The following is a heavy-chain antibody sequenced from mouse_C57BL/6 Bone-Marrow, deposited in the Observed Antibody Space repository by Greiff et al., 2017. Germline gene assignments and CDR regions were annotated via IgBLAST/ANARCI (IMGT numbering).Heavy chain of an antibody. CDR3: ARGGIDSNYWYVDV. V-gene: IGHV1-55*01. J-gene: IGHJ1*03. CDR1: GYTFTSYW. D-gene: IGHD2-5*01. CDR2: IYPGSGST. Sequence: QVQLQQSGPELVKPGASVKMSCKASGYTFTSYWITWVKQRPGQGLEWIGDIYPGSGSTNYNEKFKSKATLTVDTSSSTAYMQLSSLTSEDSAVYYCARGGIDSNYWYVDVWGTGTTVTVSS.